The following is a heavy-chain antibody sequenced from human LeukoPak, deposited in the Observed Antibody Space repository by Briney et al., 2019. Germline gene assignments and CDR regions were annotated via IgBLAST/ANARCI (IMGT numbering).Heavy chain of an antibody. CDR1: GGTFSSYA. D-gene: IGHD3-3*01. Sequence: GASVKVSCKASGGTFSSYAISWVRQAPGQGLEWMGGIIPIFGTANYAQKFQGRVTMTRDTSTSTVYMELSSLRSEDTAVYYCARVSGTIFGVAQYYFDYWGQGTLVTVSS. CDR2: IIPIFGTA. J-gene: IGHJ4*02. CDR3: ARVSGTIFGVAQYYFDY. V-gene: IGHV1-69*05.